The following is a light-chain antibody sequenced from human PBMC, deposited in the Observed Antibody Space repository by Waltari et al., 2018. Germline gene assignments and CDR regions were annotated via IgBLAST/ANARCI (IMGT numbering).Light chain of an antibody. CDR3: QSADSSGTSRV. CDR2: KDT. CDR1: PFPTQS. J-gene: IGLJ2*01. V-gene: IGLV3-25*03. Sequence: SYELTQPPSVSVPPGQTARITRFGEPFPTQSVYWYQKRPSQAPVLMTYKDTKRPSGITERFSGSASGTTVTLTISGVQAEDEAVYYCQSADSSGTSRVFGGGTKLTVL.